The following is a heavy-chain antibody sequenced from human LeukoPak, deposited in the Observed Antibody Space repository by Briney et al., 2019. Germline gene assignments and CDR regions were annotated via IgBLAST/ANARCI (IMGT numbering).Heavy chain of an antibody. CDR3: ARGPTSSNYYYYGMDV. V-gene: IGHV4-59*01. CDR1: GGSISSYY. Sequence: PSETLSLTCTVSGGSISSYYWSWIRQPPGKGLEWVGYIYYSGSTNYNPSLKTRVTISVDTSKNQFSLKLSSVTAADTAAYYCARGPTSSNYYYYGMDVWGQGTTVTVSS. D-gene: IGHD6-13*01. CDR2: IYYSGST. J-gene: IGHJ6*02.